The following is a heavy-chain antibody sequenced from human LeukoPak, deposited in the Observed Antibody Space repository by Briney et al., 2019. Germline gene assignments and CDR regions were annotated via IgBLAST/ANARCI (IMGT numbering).Heavy chain of an antibody. D-gene: IGHD3-22*01. Sequence: PGGSLRLSCAASGFTVSSNYMTWVRQAPGKGLEWVSVIYSGGNTYYADSVKGRFTISRDSSKNTLYLQMNSLRAEDTAVYYCARGDSSGYSYPTRAEYFHHWGQGTLVTVSS. V-gene: IGHV3-53*01. CDR2: IYSGGNT. CDR1: GFTVSSNY. CDR3: ARGDSSGYSYPTRAEYFHH. J-gene: IGHJ1*01.